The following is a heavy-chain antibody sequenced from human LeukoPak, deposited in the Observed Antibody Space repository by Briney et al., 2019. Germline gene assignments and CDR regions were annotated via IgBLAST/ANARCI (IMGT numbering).Heavy chain of an antibody. D-gene: IGHD1-26*01. CDR2: IYNDGSST. CDR3: ARVRGGSGRSYAADAFDI. J-gene: IGHJ3*02. V-gene: IGHV3-74*01. CDR1: RFTFSNYW. Sequence: QPGGPLRLSCAASRFTFSNYWMHWVRQAPGKGLVWVSRIYNDGSSTSYADSVKGRFTIPRDNAKSTLYLQMNSLRAEDTAVYYCARVRGGSGRSYAADAFDIWGQGTMVTVSS.